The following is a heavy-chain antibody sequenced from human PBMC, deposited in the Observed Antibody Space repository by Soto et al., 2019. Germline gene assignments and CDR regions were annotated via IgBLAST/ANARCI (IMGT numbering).Heavy chain of an antibody. CDR2: IYYSGST. D-gene: IGHD6-13*01. CDR1: GGSISSSSYY. J-gene: IGHJ5*02. CDR3: ARLGWGQQLALWFDP. Sequence: QLQLQESGPGLVKPSETLSLTCTVSGGSISSSSYYWGWIRQPPGKGLEWIGSIYYSGSTYYNPSLKSRVTISVDTSKNPFSLKLSSVTAADTAVYYCARLGWGQQLALWFDPWGQGTLVTVSS. V-gene: IGHV4-39*01.